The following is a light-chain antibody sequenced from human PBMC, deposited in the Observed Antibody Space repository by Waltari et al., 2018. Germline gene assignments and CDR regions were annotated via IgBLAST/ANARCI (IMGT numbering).Light chain of an antibody. V-gene: IGKV1-33*01. Sequence: DIPMTQSPSSLSASVGYRVNITCQASSDISNYLNWYQQKPGKAPTTRIYDASNLETGVPSRFSGSGSGTDFTFTISSLQPEDIATYYCQQYDNLPLTFGPGTKVDIK. CDR1: SDISNY. CDR2: DAS. CDR3: QQYDNLPLT. J-gene: IGKJ3*01.